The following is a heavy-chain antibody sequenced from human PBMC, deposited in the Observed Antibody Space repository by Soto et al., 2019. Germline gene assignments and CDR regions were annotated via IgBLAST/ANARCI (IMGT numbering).Heavy chain of an antibody. CDR1: GGSVSSSSNYY. Sequence: QVQLQQWGAGLLKPSETLSLTCAVYGGSVSSSSNYYWSWIRQPPGKGLEWIGEMRHSGGTHFNPYLRSRVTISVNTSKDQFSLKMSSVTAADTALYYCARVERGTATTVVDAFDIWGPGTMVTVSS. V-gene: IGHV4-34*01. CDR3: ARVERGTATTVVDAFDI. CDR2: MRHSGGT. D-gene: IGHD1-1*01. J-gene: IGHJ3*02.